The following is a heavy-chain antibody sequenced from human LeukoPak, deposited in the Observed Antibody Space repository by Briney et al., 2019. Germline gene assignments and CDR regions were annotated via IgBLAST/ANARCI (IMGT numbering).Heavy chain of an antibody. V-gene: IGHV4-61*02. D-gene: IGHD3-22*01. CDR2: IYTSGST. CDR1: GGSISSGSYY. J-gene: IGHJ3*02. Sequence: SQTLSLTCTVPGGSISSGSYYWSWIRQPAGKGLEWIGRIYTSGSTNYNPSLKSRVTISVDTSKNQFSLKLSSVTAADTAVYYCARDRTGYYDSSGYPLDAFDIWGQGTMVTVSS. CDR3: ARDRTGYYDSSGYPLDAFDI.